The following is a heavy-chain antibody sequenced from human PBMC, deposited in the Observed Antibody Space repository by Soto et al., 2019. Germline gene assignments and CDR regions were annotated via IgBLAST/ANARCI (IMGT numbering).Heavy chain of an antibody. V-gene: IGHV1-18*01. J-gene: IGHJ1*01. Sequence: ASVXVAFKACWYALYTEGIKLFLQAPGQGFDWIGWISAYNGNTNYAQKLQGRVKMSTDESTSTAYMELRTLRSEDTAVYYCARDNPEFSKNHFLETRGQRPLV. CDR2: ISAYNGNT. CDR1: WYALYTEG. CDR3: ARDNPEFSKNHFLET. D-gene: IGHD3-16*02.